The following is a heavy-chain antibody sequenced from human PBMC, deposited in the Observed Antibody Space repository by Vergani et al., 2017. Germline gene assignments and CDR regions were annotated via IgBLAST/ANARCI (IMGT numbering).Heavy chain of an antibody. CDR1: GLPVSGFAFNTYA. J-gene: IGHJ4*02. D-gene: IGHD5/OR15-5a*01. CDR3: AQCANSVPRLPVY. V-gene: IGHV3-23*04. Sequence: EVQLVESGGGLVPPGRSLRLSCAASGLPVSGFAFNTYAMIWVRQAPGKGLEWVSGISATGDENTDYADSVKGRFTISRDNSKSTLFLQMNGLTSEDTAIYYCAQCANSVPRLPVYWGQGALVAVSS. CDR2: ISATGDENT.